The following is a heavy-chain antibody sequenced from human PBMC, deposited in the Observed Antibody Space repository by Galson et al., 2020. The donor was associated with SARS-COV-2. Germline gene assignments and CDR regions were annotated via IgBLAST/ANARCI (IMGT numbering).Heavy chain of an antibody. CDR1: GFTFTSYE. V-gene: IGHV3-48*03. D-gene: IGHD6-13*01. Sequence: GGSLRLSCAASGFTFTSYEMNWVRQAPGKGLEWISYISDSGTNTYYADSVKGRFTISRDNTKKSVYLQMTSLRAEDTAVYYCASPYLAAANVFVAFELWGRGTMVTVSS. CDR2: ISDSGTNT. J-gene: IGHJ3*01. CDR3: ASPYLAAANVFVAFEL.